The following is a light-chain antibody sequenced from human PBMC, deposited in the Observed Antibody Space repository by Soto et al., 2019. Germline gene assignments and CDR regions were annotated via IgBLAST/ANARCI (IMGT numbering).Light chain of an antibody. Sequence: QPVLTQPPSASGTPGQRITISCSGSSSDIGTNYVYWYQQLPGTAPKLLIYRNNQRPSGVPDRFSGSKSGTSASLAISGLRSEDEADYHCAAWDDSLSGFYVFGTGTKVTVL. CDR2: RNN. V-gene: IGLV1-47*01. J-gene: IGLJ1*01. CDR1: SSDIGTNY. CDR3: AAWDDSLSGFYV.